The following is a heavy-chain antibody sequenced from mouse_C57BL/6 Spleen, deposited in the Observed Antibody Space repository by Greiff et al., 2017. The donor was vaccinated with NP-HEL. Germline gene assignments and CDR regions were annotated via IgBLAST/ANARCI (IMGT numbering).Heavy chain of an antibody. Sequence: EVMLVESGGGLVKPGGSLKLSCAASGFTFSDYGMHWVRQAPEKGLEWVAYISSGSSTIYYAYTVKGRFTISRDNAKNTLFLQMTSLRSEDTAMYYCARGATTVVPYFDVWGTGTTVTVSS. CDR3: ARGATTVVPYFDV. CDR1: GFTFSDYG. CDR2: ISSGSSTI. J-gene: IGHJ1*03. D-gene: IGHD1-1*01. V-gene: IGHV5-17*01.